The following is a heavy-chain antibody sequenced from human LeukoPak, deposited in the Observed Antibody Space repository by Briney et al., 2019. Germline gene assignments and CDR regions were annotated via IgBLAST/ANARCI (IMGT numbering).Heavy chain of an antibody. CDR2: INAGNGNT. D-gene: IGHD1-1*01. J-gene: IGHJ3*02. V-gene: IGHV1-3*01. CDR1: GYTFTSDA. CDR3: ARDGGYNWNVVAFDI. Sequence: ASVKVSCKASGYTFTSDAMHCVRQAPGQRLEWMGWINAGNGNTKYSQKFQGRVTITRDTSASTAYMELSSLRSEDTAVYYCARDGGYNWNVVAFDIWGQGTMVTVSS.